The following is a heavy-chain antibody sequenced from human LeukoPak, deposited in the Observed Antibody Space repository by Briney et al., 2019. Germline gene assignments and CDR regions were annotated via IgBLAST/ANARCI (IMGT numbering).Heavy chain of an antibody. D-gene: IGHD6-13*01. Sequence: GGSLRLSCAASGFTFSSNWMHWVRQAPGKGLEWVAVISYDGSNKYYADSVKGRFTISRDNSKNTLYLQMNSLRAEDTAVYYCARDRGGYSSSWNNWFDPWGQGTLVTVSS. CDR1: GFTFSSNW. V-gene: IGHV3-30*19. CDR2: ISYDGSNK. CDR3: ARDRGGYSSSWNNWFDP. J-gene: IGHJ5*02.